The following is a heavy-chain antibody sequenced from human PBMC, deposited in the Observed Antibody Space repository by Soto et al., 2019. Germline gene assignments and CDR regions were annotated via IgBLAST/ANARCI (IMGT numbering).Heavy chain of an antibody. V-gene: IGHV4-59*01. Sequence: PSETLSLTCTVSGDSISDYYWNWIRQPPGKGLEWIGYVYYIGSPNYNPPLKSRVTMSVDTSKNQFSLKLSSVTAADTAVYYCARTPRSMMVYAISQWGQGTLVTVSS. CDR3: ARTPRSMMVYAISQ. CDR2: VYYIGSP. J-gene: IGHJ4*02. D-gene: IGHD2-8*01. CDR1: GDSISDYY.